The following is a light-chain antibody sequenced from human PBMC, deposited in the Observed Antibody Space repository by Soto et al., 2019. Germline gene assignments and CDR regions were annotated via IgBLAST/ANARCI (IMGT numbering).Light chain of an antibody. J-gene: IGKJ1*01. V-gene: IGKV1-5*01. CDR3: QQYNSYCT. CDR1: QSISSW. Sequence: DSQMTQSPSTLSASLGDRVTATCRASQSISSWLAWYQQKPGKAPKLLIYDASSLESGVPSRFSGSGSGTEFTLTISRLQPYDFATYYCQQYNSYCTFGQGTKVDIK. CDR2: DAS.